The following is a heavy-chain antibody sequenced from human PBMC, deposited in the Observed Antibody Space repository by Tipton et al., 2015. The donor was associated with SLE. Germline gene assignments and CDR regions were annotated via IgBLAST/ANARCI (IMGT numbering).Heavy chain of an antibody. CDR3: ARHGGYWYFDF. V-gene: IGHV4-59*08. CDR2: IYSGGTA. D-gene: IGHD3-16*01. J-gene: IGHJ2*01. CDR1: GFTVSNNY. Sequence: SCVVSGFTVSNNYMSWVRQPPGKGLEWIGYIYSGGTANYNPPLRNRVTMSVDTSQNQFSLKLSSVTAADTAVYYCARHGGYWYFDFWGRGTLVTVSS.